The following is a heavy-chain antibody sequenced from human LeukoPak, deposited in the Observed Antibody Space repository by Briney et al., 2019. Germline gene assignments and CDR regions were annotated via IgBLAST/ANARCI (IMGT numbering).Heavy chain of an antibody. CDR2: ISSSSTYI. D-gene: IGHD6-13*01. CDR3: ARGAAAVELSWFDY. V-gene: IGHV3-21*04. Sequence: PGGSLRLSCAASGFTFSSYSMNWVRQAPGKGLEWVSSISSSSTYIYYADSVKGRFTISRDNAKNSLYLQMNSLRAEDTAVYYCARGAAAVELSWFDYWGQGTLVTVSS. CDR1: GFTFSSYS. J-gene: IGHJ5*01.